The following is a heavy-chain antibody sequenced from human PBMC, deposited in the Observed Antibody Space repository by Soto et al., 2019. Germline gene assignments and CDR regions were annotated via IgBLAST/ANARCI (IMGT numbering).Heavy chain of an antibody. CDR2: INRGPSGT. V-gene: IGHV3-7*01. CDR3: ATLDTAEIQTAAY. CDR1: GFTFRPYW. J-gene: IGHJ4*02. D-gene: IGHD2-15*01. Sequence: EVQLVESGGDLVQPGGSLRLSCAGSGFTFRPYWWGWFRHLPGKGREWVARINRGPSGTHYLDSGKARFTISRDNAKNSLYLQMNSLRVEDTAVYYCATLDTAEIQTAAYWGQGTLVTVSS.